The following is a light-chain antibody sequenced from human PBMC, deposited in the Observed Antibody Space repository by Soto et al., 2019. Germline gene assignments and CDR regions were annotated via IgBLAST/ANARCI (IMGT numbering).Light chain of an antibody. CDR1: QTISSW. V-gene: IGKV1-5*03. CDR3: QHYNSYSDA. Sequence: DIPMTQSPSTLSGSVGDRVTITCRASQTISSWLAWYQQKPGKAPKLLIYKASTLKSGVPSRFSGSRSGTEFTLHISSLQPDDFAAYYCQHYNSYSDACGQGTEVELK. CDR2: KAS. J-gene: IGKJ1*01.